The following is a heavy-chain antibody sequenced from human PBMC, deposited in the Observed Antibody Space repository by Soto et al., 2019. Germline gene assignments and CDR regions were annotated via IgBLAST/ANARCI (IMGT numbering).Heavy chain of an antibody. J-gene: IGHJ4*02. D-gene: IGHD1-26*01. CDR1: GFSLSAYS. V-gene: IGHV3-21*01. Sequence: EVQLVESGGGLVKPGGSLRLSCAASGFSLSAYSMNWIRQAPGKGLEWVASISSRSSFINYAESMKGRFTTSRDNAKKSPYHQINSLSAEDTAVYYCSGSSDDGRDHWGQGNLVTVSS. CDR2: ISSRSSFI. CDR3: SGSSDDGRDH.